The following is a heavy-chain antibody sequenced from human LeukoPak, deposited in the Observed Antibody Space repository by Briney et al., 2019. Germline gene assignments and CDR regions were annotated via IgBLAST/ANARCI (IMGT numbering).Heavy chain of an antibody. CDR1: GFPINKYE. Sequence: GGSLRLSCAASGFPINKYEMHWVRQAPGKGLEWVSYIDAGATSTNYADSVWGRFTLSRDNAQNSVHLQMNSLRDEDTAVYYCVRGRLLRSTKYFDYWGQGALVTVSS. CDR3: VRGRLLRSTKYFDY. V-gene: IGHV3-48*03. J-gene: IGHJ4*02. D-gene: IGHD2-21*02. CDR2: IDAGATST.